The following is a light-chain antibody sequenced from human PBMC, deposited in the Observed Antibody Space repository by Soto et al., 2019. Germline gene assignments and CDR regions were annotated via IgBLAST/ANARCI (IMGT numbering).Light chain of an antibody. CDR3: SSYTSFSIVVI. CDR1: SSDIGGYNF. CDR2: EVK. Sequence: QSALTQPASVSGSPGQSITISCTGTSSDIGGYNFVSWYQHHPGKAPKLIIYEVKNRPSGVSNRFSGSKSGNTASLSISDLQADDEADYYCSSYTSFSIVVIFGGGTQLTVL. J-gene: IGLJ7*01. V-gene: IGLV2-14*01.